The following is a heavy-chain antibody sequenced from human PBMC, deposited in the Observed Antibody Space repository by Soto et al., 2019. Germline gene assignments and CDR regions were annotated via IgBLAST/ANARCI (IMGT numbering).Heavy chain of an antibody. J-gene: IGHJ6*02. CDR3: ARGGDGYLLIYYGMDV. CDR1: GGSISSGGYY. Sequence: SETLSLTCTVSGGSISSGGYYWSWIHQHPWKGLEWIGYIYYSGSTYYNPSLKSRVTISVDTSKNQFSLKLSSVTAADTAVYYCARGGDGYLLIYYGMDVWGQGXTVTVYS. D-gene: IGHD5-12*01. CDR2: IYYSGST. V-gene: IGHV4-31*02.